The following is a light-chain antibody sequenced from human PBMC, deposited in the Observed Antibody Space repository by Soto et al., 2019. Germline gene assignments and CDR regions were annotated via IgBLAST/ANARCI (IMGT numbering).Light chain of an antibody. CDR2: DAS. Sequence: DIQMTQSPSSLSASVGDRVIITCQASQDISKYLNWYQQKPGKAPKLLIYDASNLETGVTSRFSGSGSGTDFTFTISSLQPEDIATYHCQQYVNFPITFGQGTRLEIK. J-gene: IGKJ5*01. V-gene: IGKV1-33*01. CDR1: QDISKY. CDR3: QQYVNFPIT.